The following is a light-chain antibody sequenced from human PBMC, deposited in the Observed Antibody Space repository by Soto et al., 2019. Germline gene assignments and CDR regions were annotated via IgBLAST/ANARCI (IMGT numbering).Light chain of an antibody. CDR2: GAS. J-gene: IGKJ1*01. CDR1: QGITNF. V-gene: IGKV1-27*01. Sequence: DIPMTQSPSSLSASVGDRVTITCRASQGITNFLAWYQQKPGKVPKLLIYGASTLQSGVPSRFSGSGFGTDFTLTISSLQPEDVATYYCQKYNNALGTFGQGTKVEIK. CDR3: QKYNNALGT.